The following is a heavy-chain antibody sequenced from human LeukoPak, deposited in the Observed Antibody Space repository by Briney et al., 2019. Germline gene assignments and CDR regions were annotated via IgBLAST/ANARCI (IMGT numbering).Heavy chain of an antibody. Sequence: GGSLRLSCAASGFIFSTYWMHWVRQAPGKGLVWVSRINSDGSSTNYADSVKGRFIISRDNAKNALYLQMNSLRADDTAVYYCARARLMNWFDPWGLGTLVIVSS. CDR3: ARARLMNWFDP. J-gene: IGHJ5*02. CDR1: GFIFSTYW. D-gene: IGHD2-8*01. CDR2: INSDGSST. V-gene: IGHV3-74*01.